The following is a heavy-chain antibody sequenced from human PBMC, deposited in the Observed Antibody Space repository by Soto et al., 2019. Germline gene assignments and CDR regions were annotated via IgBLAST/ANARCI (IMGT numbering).Heavy chain of an antibody. J-gene: IGHJ4*02. V-gene: IGHV4-39*01. CDR1: GGSISSSIYY. Sequence: PSDTLSLTCTVPGGSISSSIYYWGWIRQPPGKGLEWIGSIYYSVSTYYNPSLKSRVTISVDTSKNQFSLKLSSVTAADTAVYYCATQGGGSPDFDYWGQGTLVTVSS. CDR3: ATQGGGSPDFDY. CDR2: IYYSVST. D-gene: IGHD3-16*01.